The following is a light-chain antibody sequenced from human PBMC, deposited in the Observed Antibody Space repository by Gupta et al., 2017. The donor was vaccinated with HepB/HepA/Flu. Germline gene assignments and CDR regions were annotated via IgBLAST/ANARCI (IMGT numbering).Light chain of an antibody. J-gene: IGKJ3*01. CDR1: QGISSY. CDR3: QQLNSYPLT. Sequence: DIQLTQSPSFLSASVEDRVTITCRASQGISSYLAWYQQKPGKAHKLLIYAASTLQSGVPSRFSGSGSGTEFTLTISSLQPEDFATYYCQQLNSYPLTFGPGTKVDIK. V-gene: IGKV1-9*01. CDR2: AAS.